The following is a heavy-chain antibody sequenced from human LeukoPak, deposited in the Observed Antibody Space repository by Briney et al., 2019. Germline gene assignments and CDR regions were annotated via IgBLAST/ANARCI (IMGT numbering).Heavy chain of an antibody. J-gene: IGHJ6*02. CDR3: ARGMTTVTNDEDGMDV. V-gene: IGHV1-8*01. CDR1: GYTFTSYD. CDR2: MNPNSGNT. Sequence: ASVKVSCKASGYTFTSYDINWVRQATGQGLEWMGWMNPNSGNTGYAQKFQGRVTMTRNTSISTAYMELSSLRSEDTAVYYCARGMTTVTNDEDGMDVWGQGTTVTVPS. D-gene: IGHD4-17*01.